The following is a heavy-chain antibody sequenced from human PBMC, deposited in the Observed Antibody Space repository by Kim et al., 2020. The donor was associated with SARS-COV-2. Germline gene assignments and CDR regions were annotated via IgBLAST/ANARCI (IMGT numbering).Heavy chain of an antibody. CDR3: ARGARYYYGSGSYYYYGMDV. D-gene: IGHD3-10*01. CDR1: GGSISSYY. CDR2: IYYSGST. V-gene: IGHV4-59*13. J-gene: IGHJ6*04. Sequence: SETLSLTCTVSGGSISSYYWSWIRQPPGKGLEWIGYIYYSGSTNYNPSLKSRVTISVDTSKNQFSLKLSSVTAADTAVYYCARGARYYYGSGSYYYYGMDVWGKGTTVTVSS.